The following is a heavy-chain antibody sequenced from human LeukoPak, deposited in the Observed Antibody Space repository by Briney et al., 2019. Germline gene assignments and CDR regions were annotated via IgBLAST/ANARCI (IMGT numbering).Heavy chain of an antibody. J-gene: IGHJ4*02. CDR3: AKDRPNYYGSNGHYYRRDGDY. CDR2: ISGSGGST. V-gene: IGHV3-23*01. D-gene: IGHD3-22*01. Sequence: GGSLRLSCAASGFTFSSYAMSWVRQAPGKGLEWVSAISGSGGSTYYADSVKGRFTISRDNSRNTLYLQMNSLRAEDTAVYYCAKDRPNYYGSNGHYYRRDGDYWGQGTLVTVSS. CDR1: GFTFSSYA.